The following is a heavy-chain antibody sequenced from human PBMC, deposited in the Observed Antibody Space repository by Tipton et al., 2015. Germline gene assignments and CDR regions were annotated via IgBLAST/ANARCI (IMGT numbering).Heavy chain of an antibody. CDR3: ARKPVVRGAYYYFDY. D-gene: IGHD3-10*01. J-gene: IGHJ4*02. Sequence: TLSLTCTVSGGSIRSGSHYWDWIRQPPGKGLEWIGSIYQSGTTYYNPSLTSRVTISVDTSKNQFSLALNSVTAADTAFYYCARKPVVRGAYYYFDYWGQGTLVTVSS. CDR1: GGSIRSGSHY. CDR2: IYQSGTT. V-gene: IGHV4-39*01.